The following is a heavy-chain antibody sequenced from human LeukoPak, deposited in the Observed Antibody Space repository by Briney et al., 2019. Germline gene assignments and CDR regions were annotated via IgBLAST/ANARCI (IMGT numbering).Heavy chain of an antibody. CDR2: INHDAEMI. V-gene: IGHV3-48*02. CDR1: GFPFASYV. D-gene: IGHD3-9*01. Sequence: GGSLRLSCEGSGFPFASYVMSWVRQAPGKGLEWIAYINHDAEMIFYPDFVKGRFTISRDNAKKSLYLQMNALGYEDTAIYYCARDHDWAFDLWGQGTLVTVSS. J-gene: IGHJ4*02. CDR3: ARDHDWAFDL.